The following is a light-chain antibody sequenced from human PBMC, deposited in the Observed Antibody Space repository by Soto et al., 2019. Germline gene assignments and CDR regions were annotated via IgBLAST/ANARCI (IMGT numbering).Light chain of an antibody. CDR1: QSVSSW. Sequence: DIQMTQSPSTLSASVGDRVTITCRASQSVSSWLAWYQQKPGRAPKFLISDASSLESGVPSRFSGNGSGTELPLTISHLQPDDFATYYCQQYDNYPLTVGGGSNVEI. CDR3: QQYDNYPLT. J-gene: IGKJ4*01. CDR2: DAS. V-gene: IGKV1-5*01.